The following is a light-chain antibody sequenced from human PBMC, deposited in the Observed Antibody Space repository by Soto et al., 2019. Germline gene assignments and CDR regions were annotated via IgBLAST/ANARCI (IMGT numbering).Light chain of an antibody. CDR3: QQRSNSLT. J-gene: IGKJ4*01. CDR2: DAS. V-gene: IGKV3-11*01. CDR1: QSANSF. Sequence: EIVLTQSPATLSLSPGERATLSCRASQSANSFLAWYQQKPGQAPRLLIYDASIRPTGIPARFTGSGSGTDITITISGLEPEESAVYYCQQRSNSLTVGGGTKVEIK.